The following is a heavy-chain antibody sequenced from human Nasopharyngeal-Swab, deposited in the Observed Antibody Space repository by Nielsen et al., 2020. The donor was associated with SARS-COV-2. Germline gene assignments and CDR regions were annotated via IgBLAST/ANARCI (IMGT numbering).Heavy chain of an antibody. CDR3: ARVNNGGGIVPASYSFFMDV. CDR2: ITRSGNT. V-gene: IGHV4-34*01. Sequence: GSLRLSFGLNGASFSGYYWGWIRQPPGQGLEWIGDITRSGNTNYNPALKSRVTISMATSKDEFSLKLTSVTAADTAIYCCARVNNGGGIVPASYSFFMDVWGKGTSVAISS. J-gene: IGHJ6*03. CDR1: GASFSGYY. D-gene: IGHD2-2*01.